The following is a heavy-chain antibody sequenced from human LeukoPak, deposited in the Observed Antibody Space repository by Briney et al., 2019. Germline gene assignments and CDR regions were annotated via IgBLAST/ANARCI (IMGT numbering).Heavy chain of an antibody. CDR1: GFTFSSYA. J-gene: IGHJ6*03. CDR3: VKAAPTRGAAGIGYYYYMDV. CDR2: ISGSGGST. Sequence: GGSLRLSCAASGFTFSSYAMSWVRQAPGKGLEWVSAISGSGGSTYYADSVKGRFTISRDNSKNTLYLQMNSLRAEDTAVYYCVKAAPTRGAAGIGYYYYMDVWGKGTTVTVSS. D-gene: IGHD6-13*01. V-gene: IGHV3-23*01.